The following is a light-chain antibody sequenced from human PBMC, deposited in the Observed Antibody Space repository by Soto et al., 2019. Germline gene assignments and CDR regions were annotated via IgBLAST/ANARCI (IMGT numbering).Light chain of an antibody. J-gene: IGKJ5*01. CDR2: KAS. CDR1: QTISSW. CDR3: QQYNNWPPIT. Sequence: DIQMTQSPSSLSASVGDRVTITCRASQTISSWLAWYQQKPGKAPKLLIYKASTLKSGVPSRFSGSGSGTEFTLTISSLQSEDFAVYYSQQYNNWPPITFGQGTRLEIK. V-gene: IGKV1-5*03.